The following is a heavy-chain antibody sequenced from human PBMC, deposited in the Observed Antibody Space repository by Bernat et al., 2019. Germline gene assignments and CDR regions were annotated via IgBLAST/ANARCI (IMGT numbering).Heavy chain of an antibody. J-gene: IGHJ3*01. Sequence: TFSSYSMNWVRQAPGTGLECVSSISSSSRYIYYSGSVKGRFTISRGNAKNSLYLQMNSLRAEDKAGYYCERVRGGSYSGLFD. CDR3: ERVRGGSYSGLFD. V-gene: IGHV3-21*01. D-gene: IGHD1-26*01. CDR1: TFSSYS. CDR2: ISSSSRYI.